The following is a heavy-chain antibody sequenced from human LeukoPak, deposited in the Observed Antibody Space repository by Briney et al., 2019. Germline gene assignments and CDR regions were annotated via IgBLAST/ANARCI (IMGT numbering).Heavy chain of an antibody. V-gene: IGHV3-11*01. CDR3: ARGGGYSGYDS. D-gene: IGHD5-12*01. CDR1: GFTFSEYY. Sequence: GGSLRLSCAASGFTFSEYYMRWMRQAPGKGLEGVAYISSSGSTIYYADPVKGRFTISRDNVKKSLDLQIKSRRAEDTAGDYGARGGGYSGYDSWGQGTLVTVSS. CDR2: ISSSGSTI. J-gene: IGHJ5*01.